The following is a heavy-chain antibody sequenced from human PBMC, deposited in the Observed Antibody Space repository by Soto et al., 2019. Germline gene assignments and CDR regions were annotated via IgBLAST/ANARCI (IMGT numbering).Heavy chain of an antibody. CDR1: GFTFSSYA. D-gene: IGHD5-18*01. CDR3: AKGERGYSYGSFDY. Sequence: PGGSLKLSCAASGFTFSSYAMSWVRQAPGKGLEWVSAISGSGGSTYYADSVKGRFTISRDNSKSTLYLQMNSLRAEDTAVYYCAKGERGYSYGSFDYWGQGTLVTVSS. V-gene: IGHV3-23*01. CDR2: ISGSGGST. J-gene: IGHJ4*02.